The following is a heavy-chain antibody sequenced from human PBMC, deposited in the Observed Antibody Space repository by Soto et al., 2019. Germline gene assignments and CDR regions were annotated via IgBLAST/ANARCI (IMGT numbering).Heavy chain of an antibody. CDR3: ASTNSYGYGRPFPFDY. CDR1: GGTFSSYT. CDR2: IIPILGIA. Sequence: SVKVSCKASGGTFSSYTISWVRQAPGQGLEWMGRIIPILGIANYAQKFQGRVTITADKSTSTAYMELSSLRSEDTAVYYCASTNSYGYGRPFPFDYWGQGTLVTVSS. D-gene: IGHD5-18*01. J-gene: IGHJ4*02. V-gene: IGHV1-69*02.